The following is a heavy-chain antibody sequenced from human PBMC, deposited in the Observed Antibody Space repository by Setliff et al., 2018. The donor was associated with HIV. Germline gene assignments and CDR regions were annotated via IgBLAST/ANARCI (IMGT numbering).Heavy chain of an antibody. CDR3: ARVYVDLTKYYNFWSGYPDY. CDR2: IIPVFGPP. Sequence: SVKVSCKTTGGTFNIFSITWVRHAPGQGLEWMGGIIPVFGPPNYAKKFQFRLTITADESTNTAYMELSSLKSEDTAVYYCARVYVDLTKYYNFWSGYPDYWGQGTLVTVSS. D-gene: IGHD3-3*01. V-gene: IGHV1-69*13. CDR1: GGTFNIFS. J-gene: IGHJ4*02.